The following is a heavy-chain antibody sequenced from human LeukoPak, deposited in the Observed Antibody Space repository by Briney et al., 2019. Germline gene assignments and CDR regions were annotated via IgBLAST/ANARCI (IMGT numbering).Heavy chain of an antibody. J-gene: IGHJ3*02. Sequence: PSETLSLTCTVSGGSISSGSYYWSWIRQPAGEGLEWIGRIYTSGSTNYNPSLKSRVTISVDTSKNQFSLKLSSVTAADTAVYYCARVGTLDLVVVGDAFDIWGQGTMVTVSS. D-gene: IGHD2-15*01. V-gene: IGHV4-61*02. CDR2: IYTSGST. CDR3: ARVGTLDLVVVGDAFDI. CDR1: GGSISSGSYY.